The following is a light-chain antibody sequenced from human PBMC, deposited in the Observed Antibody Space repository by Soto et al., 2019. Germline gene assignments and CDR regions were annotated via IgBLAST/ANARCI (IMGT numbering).Light chain of an antibody. CDR1: QGITKD. CDR3: LQDYNYPLT. J-gene: IGKJ4*01. CDR2: AAS. Sequence: AIQMTQSPSSLSASVGDRVTITCRAGQGITKDLSWYQQKPGKAPKLLIYAASNLESGVPSRFSGCGSGTDFTLSISRLQPEDVATDYCLQDYNYPLTFGEGTQVEI. V-gene: IGKV1-6*01.